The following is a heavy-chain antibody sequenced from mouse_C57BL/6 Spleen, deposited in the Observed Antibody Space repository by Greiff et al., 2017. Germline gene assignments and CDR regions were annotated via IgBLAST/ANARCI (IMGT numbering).Heavy chain of an antibody. CDR3: AKIGVSNCDAMDY. J-gene: IGHJ4*01. Sequence: QVQLMESGPGLVQPSQSLSITCTVSGFSLTSYGVHWVRQSPGKGLEWLGVIWRGGSTDYNAAFMSRLSITKDNSKSQVFFKMNSLQADDTAIYYCAKIGVSNCDAMDYWGQGTSVTVSS. CDR1: GFSLTSYG. V-gene: IGHV2-5*01. D-gene: IGHD2-5*01. CDR2: IWRGGST.